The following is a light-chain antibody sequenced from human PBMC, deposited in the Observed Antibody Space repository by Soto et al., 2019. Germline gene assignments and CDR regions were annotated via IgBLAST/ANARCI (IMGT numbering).Light chain of an antibody. CDR2: RNN. Sequence: QSVLTQSPSASGTPGQRVTISCSGSRSNIGRNFGYWYQHVPGTAPRLLIQRNNERPSGVPDQFSGSKSGTSVSLAISGLRSDDEATYYCAAWDDTLDAQVFGGGTQLTVL. CDR1: RSNIGRNF. J-gene: IGLJ3*02. V-gene: IGLV1-47*01. CDR3: AAWDDTLDAQV.